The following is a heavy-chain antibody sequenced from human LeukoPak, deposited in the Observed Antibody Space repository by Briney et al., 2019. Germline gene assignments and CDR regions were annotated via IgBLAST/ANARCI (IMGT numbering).Heavy chain of an antibody. CDR3: ARDGQDIVVVPAADYYMDV. J-gene: IGHJ6*03. Sequence: SVKVSCKASGGTFSSYAISWVRQAPGQGLEWMGRNIPILGIANYAQKFQGRVTITADKSTSTAYMELSSLRSEDTAVYYCARDGQDIVVVPAADYYMDVWGKGTTVTVSS. D-gene: IGHD2-2*01. CDR2: NIPILGIA. V-gene: IGHV1-69*04. CDR1: GGTFSSYA.